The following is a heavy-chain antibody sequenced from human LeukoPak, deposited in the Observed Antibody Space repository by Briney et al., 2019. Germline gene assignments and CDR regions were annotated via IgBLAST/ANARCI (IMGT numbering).Heavy chain of an antibody. CDR1: GGAIGSDNYY. J-gene: IGHJ4*02. Sequence: SETLSLTCTVSGGAIGSDNYYWGWIRQPPGKGLEWIGSINYSGTTYYNPSLKSRVSISVDTSRTQFSLRLSSVTAADTAVYSCARLSDYWGQGTLVTVSS. CDR2: INYSGTT. CDR3: ARLSDY. V-gene: IGHV4-39*01.